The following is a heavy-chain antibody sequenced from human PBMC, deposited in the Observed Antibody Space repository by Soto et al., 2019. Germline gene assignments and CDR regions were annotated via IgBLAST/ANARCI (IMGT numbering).Heavy chain of an antibody. CDR3: ARELSSANINYFDF. D-gene: IGHD1-26*01. J-gene: IGHJ4*02. CDR2: ISHSGLT. V-gene: IGHV4-61*01. CDR1: HGSISLDRFY. Sequence: QVELQESGPGLVKPSETLSLTCTVSHGSISLDRFYWTWIRQPPGKGLEWIGYISHSGLTKYNPSLESRVTISVDSSNNQFSLKLKSVTAADTAVYYCARELSSANINYFDFWGQGTLVSVSS.